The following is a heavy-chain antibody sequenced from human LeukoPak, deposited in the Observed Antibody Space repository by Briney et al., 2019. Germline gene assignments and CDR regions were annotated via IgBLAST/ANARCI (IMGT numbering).Heavy chain of an antibody. CDR3: ARETTVTTSRPREGYYYYGMDV. Sequence: ASVKVSCKASGYTFTGYYMHWVRQAPGQGLEWMGWINPNSGGTNYAQKFQGRVTMARDTSISTAYMELSSLRSEDTAVYYCARETTVTTSRPREGYYYYGMDVWGQGTTVTVSS. CDR2: INPNSGGT. J-gene: IGHJ6*02. D-gene: IGHD4-17*01. V-gene: IGHV1-2*02. CDR1: GYTFTGYY.